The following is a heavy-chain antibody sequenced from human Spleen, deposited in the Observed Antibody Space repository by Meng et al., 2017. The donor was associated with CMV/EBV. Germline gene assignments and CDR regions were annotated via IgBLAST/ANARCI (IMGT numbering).Heavy chain of an antibody. CDR3: ARTYDLWRGYPNWFDP. CDR2: INPKSGVT. CDR1: GYTFTGYH. D-gene: IGHD3-3*01. Sequence: ASVKVSCKASGYTFTGYHMHWVRQAPGQGLEWMGWINPKSGVTNYAQNFQGRVTMTRDTSVSTAYMELSRLTSNDTAVYFCARTYDLWRGYPNWFDPWGQGNLVTVSS. J-gene: IGHJ5*02. V-gene: IGHV1-2*02.